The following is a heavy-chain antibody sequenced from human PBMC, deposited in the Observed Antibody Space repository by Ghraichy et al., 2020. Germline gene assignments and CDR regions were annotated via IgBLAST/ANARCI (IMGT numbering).Heavy chain of an antibody. CDR1: GFTFSSYW. Sequence: GESLNISCAASGFTFSSYWMHWVRQAPGKGLVWVSRINSDGSSTSYADSVKGRFTISRDNAKNTLYLQMNSLRAEDTAVYYCARDVNIVVVTANLNWFDPWGQGTMVTVSS. D-gene: IGHD2-21*02. J-gene: IGHJ5*02. V-gene: IGHV3-74*01. CDR3: ARDVNIVVVTANLNWFDP. CDR2: INSDGSST.